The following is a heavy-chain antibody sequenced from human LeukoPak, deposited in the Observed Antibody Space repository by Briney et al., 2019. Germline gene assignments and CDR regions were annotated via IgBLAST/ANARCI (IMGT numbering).Heavy chain of an antibody. V-gene: IGHV4-59*10. CDR1: GGSFSGYY. J-gene: IGHJ6*03. D-gene: IGHD1-26*01. Sequence: TSSETLSLTCAVYGGSFSGYYWSWIRQPPGKGLEWIGRIYTSGSTNYNPSLKSRVTMSVDTSKNQFSLKLSSVTAADTAVYYCARGGELPGYYYYYYMDVWGKGTTVTVSS. CDR2: IYTSGST. CDR3: ARGGELPGYYYYYYMDV.